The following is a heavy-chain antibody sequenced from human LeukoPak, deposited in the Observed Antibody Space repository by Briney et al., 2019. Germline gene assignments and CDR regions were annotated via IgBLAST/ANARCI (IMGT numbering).Heavy chain of an antibody. V-gene: IGHV3-13*01. Sequence: AGGSLRLSCAASGFTFSSYDMHWVRQATGKGLEWVSAIGTAGDTYYPGSVKGRFTISRDNAKNSLYLQMNSLRAEDTAVYYCAREVYSGYDWVYYYYYGMDVWGQGTTVTVSS. CDR2: IGTAGDT. J-gene: IGHJ6*02. CDR3: AREVYSGYDWVYYYYYGMDV. CDR1: GFTFSSYD. D-gene: IGHD5-12*01.